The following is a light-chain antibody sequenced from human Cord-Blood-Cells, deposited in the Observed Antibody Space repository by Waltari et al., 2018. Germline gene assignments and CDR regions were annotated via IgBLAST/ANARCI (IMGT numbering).Light chain of an antibody. V-gene: IGLV2-14*01. Sequence: QSALTQPASVSGSPGQSITISCTGTSSDVGGYNYVSWYQQHPGKAPKIRIYDVSNRPSWVSNRFSGSKSGNTASLTISGLQADDEANYYCSSYTSSSTLVVFGGGTKLTVL. CDR3: SSYTSSSTLVV. CDR2: DVS. CDR1: SSDVGGYNY. J-gene: IGLJ2*01.